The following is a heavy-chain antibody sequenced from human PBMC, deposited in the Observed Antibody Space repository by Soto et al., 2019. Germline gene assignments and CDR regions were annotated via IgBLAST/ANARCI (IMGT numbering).Heavy chain of an antibody. Sequence: GGSLRLSCSASGFTFSSYAMHWVRQAPGKGLEYVSAISSNGGSTYYADSVKGRFTISRDNSKNTLYLQMSSLRAEETAVYYCVKVGDMATFLFGDAFDIWGQGTMVTVSS. V-gene: IGHV3-64D*06. CDR1: GFTFSSYA. D-gene: IGHD3-3*02. J-gene: IGHJ3*02. CDR2: ISSNGGST. CDR3: VKVGDMATFLFGDAFDI.